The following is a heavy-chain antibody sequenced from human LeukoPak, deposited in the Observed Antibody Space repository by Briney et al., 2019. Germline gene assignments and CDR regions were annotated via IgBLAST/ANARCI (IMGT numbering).Heavy chain of an antibody. Sequence: GASVKVSCKASGYTFTSYYMHWVQQAPGQGLEWMGWINPNSGSTDYAQKFQGRVTMTRNTSISTAYMELSSLRSDDTAVYYCATETKAFCAVAGMDIWGQGTMVTVSS. V-gene: IGHV1-2*02. CDR2: INPNSGST. CDR1: GYTFTSYY. D-gene: IGHD6-19*01. J-gene: IGHJ3*02. CDR3: ATETKAFCAVAGMDI.